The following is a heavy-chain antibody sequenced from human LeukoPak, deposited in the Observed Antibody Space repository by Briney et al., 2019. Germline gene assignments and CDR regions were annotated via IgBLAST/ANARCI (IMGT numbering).Heavy chain of an antibody. CDR3: ARDRGSGDSAVDY. V-gene: IGHV3-48*03. CDR2: ISSSGSTI. CDR1: GFTFSSYE. Sequence: GGSLRLSCAASGFTFSSYEMNWVRQAPGKGLEWVSYISSSGSTIYYADSVKGRFTISRDNAKNSLYLQMNSLRAEDTAVYYCARDRGSGDSAVDYWGQGTLVTVSS. D-gene: IGHD4-17*01. J-gene: IGHJ4*02.